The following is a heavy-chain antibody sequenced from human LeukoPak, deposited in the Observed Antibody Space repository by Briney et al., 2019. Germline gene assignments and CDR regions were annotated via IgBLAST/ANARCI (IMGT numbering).Heavy chain of an antibody. CDR1: GFTFGAYA. CDR2: IISGGGT. D-gene: IGHD3-10*01. CDR3: ACRGQPKALDY. V-gene: IGHV3-23*01. J-gene: IGHJ4*02. Sequence: TGGSLRLSCAASGFTFGAYAMNWVRQAPGKGLEWVSAIISGGGTYYADSVKGRFTISRDNSKNTLYLQMSSLRADDTAVYYCACRGQPKALDYWGQGTLVTVSA.